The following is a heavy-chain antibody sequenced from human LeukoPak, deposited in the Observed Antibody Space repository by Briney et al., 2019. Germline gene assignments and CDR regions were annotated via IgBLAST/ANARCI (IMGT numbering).Heavy chain of an antibody. D-gene: IGHD3-3*01. Sequence: GGSPRLSCAPSGFTFSRHGMHWVRQAPGKGLEWVAIISNDGSRKYYAHSVEGRFTISRDNSKNTLYLQMDSLRAEDTAVYYCARDRAWNYFDYWGQGTLVTVSS. CDR3: ARDRAWNYFDY. J-gene: IGHJ4*02. V-gene: IGHV3-30*03. CDR2: ISNDGSRK. CDR1: GFTFSRHG.